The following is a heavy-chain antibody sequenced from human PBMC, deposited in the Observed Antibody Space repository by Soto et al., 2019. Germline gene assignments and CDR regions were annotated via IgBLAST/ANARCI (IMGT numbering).Heavy chain of an antibody. J-gene: IGHJ6*02. CDR3: AKSINYYYYYGMDV. Sequence: GGSLRLSCAASGFTFSSYAMSWVRQAPGKGLEWVSAISGSGGSTYYADSVKGRFTISRDNSKNTLYLQMNSLRAEDTAVYYCAKSINYYYYYGMDVWGQGTTVTVSS. CDR1: GFTFSSYA. V-gene: IGHV3-23*01. CDR2: ISGSGGST. D-gene: IGHD2-21*01.